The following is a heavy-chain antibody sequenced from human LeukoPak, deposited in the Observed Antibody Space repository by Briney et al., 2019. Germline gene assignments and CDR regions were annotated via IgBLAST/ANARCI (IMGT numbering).Heavy chain of an antibody. J-gene: IGHJ3*02. V-gene: IGHV4-59*01. CDR1: GGSISSYY. CDR2: IYYSGYT. CDR3: ARGHKAFDI. Sequence: SETLSLTCTVSGGSISSYYWSCIRQPPGKGLEYIGYIYYSGYTNYNPSLKSRVTISVYTSKNQFSLQLSSVTAADTAVYYCARGHKAFDIWGQGTMVTVSS.